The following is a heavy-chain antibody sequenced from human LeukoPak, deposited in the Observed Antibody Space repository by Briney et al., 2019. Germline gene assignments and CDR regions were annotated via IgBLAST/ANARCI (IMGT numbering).Heavy chain of an antibody. Sequence: GGSLRLSCAASGFTSSSYAMSWVRQAPGKGLEWVSAISGSGGSTYYADSVKGRFTISRDNSKNTLYLQMNSLRAEDTAVYYCAKATEQWLAYYFDYWGQGTLVTVSS. CDR3: AKATEQWLAYYFDY. V-gene: IGHV3-23*01. CDR1: GFTSSSYA. D-gene: IGHD6-19*01. J-gene: IGHJ4*02. CDR2: ISGSGGST.